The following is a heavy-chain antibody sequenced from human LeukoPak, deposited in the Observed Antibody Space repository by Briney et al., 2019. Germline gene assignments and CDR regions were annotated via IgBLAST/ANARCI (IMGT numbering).Heavy chain of an antibody. Sequence: ASVTVSFKASGGTFSSYAISWVRQPPGQGLEWMGMTNPILGIANYAHKFQGRVTITADKSTSRAYMEVSSLRSEDTAVYYCARDVWPVYYYYYYGMDVWGQGTTVTVSS. CDR2: TNPILGIA. V-gene: IGHV1-69*04. CDR1: GGTFSSYA. CDR3: ARDVWPVYYYYYYGMDV. J-gene: IGHJ6*02. D-gene: IGHD2-21*01.